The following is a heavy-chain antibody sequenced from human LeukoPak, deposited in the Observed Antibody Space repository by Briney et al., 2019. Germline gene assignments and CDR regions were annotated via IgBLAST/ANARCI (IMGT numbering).Heavy chain of an antibody. CDR1: GLTFNNYA. CDR3: AKDRDISGRWAVP. Sequence: GGSLRLSCEASGLTFNNYAMSWVRQAPGKGLEWVSAISGSGDSTHYSDSARGRFTISRDNSKNKLYLQMNSLRVEDTAVYYCAKDRDISGRWAVPWGQGTLVTVSS. J-gene: IGHJ5*02. CDR2: ISGSGDST. D-gene: IGHD3-22*01. V-gene: IGHV3-23*01.